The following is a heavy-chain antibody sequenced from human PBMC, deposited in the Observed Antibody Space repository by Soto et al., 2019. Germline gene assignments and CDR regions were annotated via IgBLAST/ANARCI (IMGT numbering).Heavy chain of an antibody. CDR3: TRTPPAPPGRRDYFSGMDV. CDR1: GFTFSTYT. D-gene: IGHD6-13*01. CDR2: ITPTSTFI. V-gene: IGHV3-21*01. Sequence: GGSLRLSCAASGFTFSTYTMNWVRRASGKGLEWVSSITPTSTFIYYADSVRGRFTISRDDAASSLYLHMNSLRAEDTAVYYCTRTPPAPPGRRDYFSGMDVWGQGTTVTVSS. J-gene: IGHJ6*02.